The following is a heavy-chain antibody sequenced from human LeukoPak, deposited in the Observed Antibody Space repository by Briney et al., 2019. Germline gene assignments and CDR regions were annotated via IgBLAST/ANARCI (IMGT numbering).Heavy chain of an antibody. D-gene: IGHD3-3*01. Sequence: PSETLSLTCTVSGGSISSRSYYWGWIRQPPGKGLEWIGIIYYSGSTYSNPSLRSRVTISVDTSKNQFSLKLSSVTAADTAVYYCAREQYDFWSGYYFDYWGQGTLVTVSS. J-gene: IGHJ4*02. V-gene: IGHV4-39*07. CDR2: IYYSGST. CDR3: AREQYDFWSGYYFDY. CDR1: GGSISSRSYY.